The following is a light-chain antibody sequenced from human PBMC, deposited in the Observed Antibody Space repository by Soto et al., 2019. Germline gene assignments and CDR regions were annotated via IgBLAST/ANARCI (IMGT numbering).Light chain of an antibody. CDR2: AAS. V-gene: IGKV1-27*01. CDR3: QKYDHAPLT. Sequence: DSAITQCPCSLSASVGDRVTITCRASQGIGNYLGWYQQRPGEVAKLLSYAASTLQSGVPSRFSGSGSGPDFTLTISSLQPTDVATYYCQKYDHAPLTLGGGTKGEI. J-gene: IGKJ4*01. CDR1: QGIGNY.